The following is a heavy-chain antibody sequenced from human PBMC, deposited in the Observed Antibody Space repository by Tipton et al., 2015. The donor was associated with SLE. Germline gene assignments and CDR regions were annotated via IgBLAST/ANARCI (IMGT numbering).Heavy chain of an antibody. D-gene: IGHD5-18*01. J-gene: IGHJ5*02. CDR2: MSYSGST. CDR3: ARLHGYSYGLNWFDP. CDR1: GGSISSQF. Sequence: TLSLTCTVSGGSISSQFWSWIRQPPGKGLEWIGYMSYSGSTNYNPSLKSRVTISLDTSKNQFSLRLTSVIAADTAVYYCARLHGYSYGLNWFDPWGQGTLISVSS. V-gene: IGHV4-59*11.